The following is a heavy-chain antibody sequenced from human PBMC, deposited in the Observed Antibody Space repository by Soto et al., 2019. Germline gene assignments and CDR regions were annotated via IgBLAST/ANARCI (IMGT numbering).Heavy chain of an antibody. D-gene: IGHD3-16*02. CDR3: ASRLRLGELSLYRLAAFDI. Sequence: QVQLVQSGAEVKKPGSSVKVSCKASGGTFSSYAISWVRQAPGQGLEWMGGIIPIFGTANYAQKFQGRVTITADEYTSTAYMERRSVRSADTAVYYCASRLRLGELSLYRLAAFDIWGQGTMVSVSS. V-gene: IGHV1-69*12. J-gene: IGHJ3*02. CDR1: GGTFSSYA. CDR2: IIPIFGTA.